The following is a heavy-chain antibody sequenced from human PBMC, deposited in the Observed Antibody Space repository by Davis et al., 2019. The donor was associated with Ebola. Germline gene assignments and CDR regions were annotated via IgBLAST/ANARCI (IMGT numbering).Heavy chain of an antibody. Sequence: GESLKISCAASGFTFSDYYMSWIRQAPGKGLEWVSYISSSGSTIYYADSVKGRFTISRDNAKNSLYLQMNSLRAEDTAVYYCAKDLGIAAAGIWTLDYYYGMDVWGQGTTVTVSS. CDR3: AKDLGIAAAGIWTLDYYYGMDV. D-gene: IGHD6-13*01. CDR1: GFTFSDYY. CDR2: ISSSGSTI. J-gene: IGHJ6*02. V-gene: IGHV3-11*01.